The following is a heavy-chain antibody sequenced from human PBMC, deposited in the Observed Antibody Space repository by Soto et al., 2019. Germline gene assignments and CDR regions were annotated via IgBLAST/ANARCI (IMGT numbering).Heavy chain of an antibody. D-gene: IGHD2-21*01. CDR2: VSGRGDGT. CDR3: AKDVVEVFPNYGMDV. V-gene: IGHV3-23*01. CDR1: GFTFSEYA. J-gene: IGHJ6*02. Sequence: EVEILESGGALVQPGGALRLSCSVSGFTFSEYAMNWVRQAPGKGLEWISAVSGRGDGTFYADSVKGRFTISRDNFKNTIYMQMNSLTVNDTAVYYCAKDVVEVFPNYGMDVWGRGTTVTVSS.